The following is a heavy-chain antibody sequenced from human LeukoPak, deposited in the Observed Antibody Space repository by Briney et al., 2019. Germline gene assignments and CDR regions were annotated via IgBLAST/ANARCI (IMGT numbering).Heavy chain of an antibody. J-gene: IGHJ4*02. Sequence: SETLSLTCAVYGGSFSGYYWSWIRQPPGKGLKWIGEINHSGSTNYNPSLKSRVTISVDTSKNQFSLKLSSVTAADTAVYYCAGVWSPPYTSSWPYYFDYWGQGTLVTVSS. D-gene: IGHD6-13*01. V-gene: IGHV4-34*01. CDR1: GGSFSGYY. CDR2: INHSGST. CDR3: AGVWSPPYTSSWPYYFDY.